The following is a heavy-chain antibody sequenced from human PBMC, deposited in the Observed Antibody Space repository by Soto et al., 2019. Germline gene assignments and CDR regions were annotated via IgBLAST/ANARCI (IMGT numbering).Heavy chain of an antibody. J-gene: IGHJ6*02. CDR1: GGTFSSYA. V-gene: IGHV1-69*13. CDR2: IIPIFGTA. D-gene: IGHD3-3*01. Sequence: SVKVSCKASGGTFSSYAISWVRQAPGQGLEWMGGIIPIFGTANYAQKFQGRVTITADESTSTAYMELSSLRSEDTAVYYCASSYYDFWSGYYTRYYYYGMDVWGQGTTVTVSS. CDR3: ASSYYDFWSGYYTRYYYYGMDV.